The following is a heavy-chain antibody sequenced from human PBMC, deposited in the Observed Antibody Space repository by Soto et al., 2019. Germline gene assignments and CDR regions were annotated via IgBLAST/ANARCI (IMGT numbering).Heavy chain of an antibody. CDR1: GGTFSIYT. D-gene: IGHD2-2*01. J-gene: IGHJ4*02. Sequence: ASVKVSCKAAGGTFSIYTISWVRQAPGQGLEWMGRIIPILGIANYAQKFQGRVTITADKSTSTAYMELSSLRSEDTAVYYCAIVVVPAGTGYWGQGTLVTVSS. V-gene: IGHV1-69*02. CDR2: IIPILGIA. CDR3: AIVVVPAGTGY.